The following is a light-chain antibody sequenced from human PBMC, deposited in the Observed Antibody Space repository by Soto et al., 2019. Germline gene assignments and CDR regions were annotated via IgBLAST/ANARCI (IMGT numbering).Light chain of an antibody. V-gene: IGKV3D-15*01. Sequence: EIVMTQSPATLSVSPGERDTLSCRASQSVNIYLAWYQQKPGQAPRLLIFGASYRATGISARFSGSGSGTEFNLTISSLQSEDFAVYFCQQYDDWLRLTFGGGTKVEIK. CDR2: GAS. CDR3: QQYDDWLRLT. CDR1: QSVNIY. J-gene: IGKJ4*01.